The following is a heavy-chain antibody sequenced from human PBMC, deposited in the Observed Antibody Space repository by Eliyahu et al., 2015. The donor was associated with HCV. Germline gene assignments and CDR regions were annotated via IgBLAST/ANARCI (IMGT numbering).Heavy chain of an antibody. J-gene: IGHJ4*02. CDR1: GXXFSSYA. D-gene: IGHD3-22*01. CDR2: IIPIFGTA. V-gene: IGHV1-69*06. Sequence: QVQLVQSGAEVKKPGSSVKXSCXASGXXFSSYAISWVRQAPGQGLEWMGGIIPIFGTANYAQKFQGRVTITADKSTSTAYMELSSLRSEDTAVYYCASNYYDSSGPDYWGQGTLVTVSS. CDR3: ASNYYDSSGPDY.